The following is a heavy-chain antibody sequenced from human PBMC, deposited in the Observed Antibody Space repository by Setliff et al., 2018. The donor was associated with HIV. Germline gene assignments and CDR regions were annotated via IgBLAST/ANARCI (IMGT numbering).Heavy chain of an antibody. CDR3: ARGISCWYAPLGY. D-gene: IGHD6-19*01. CDR1: GFTVDEYG. V-gene: IGHV3-20*04. CDR2: INWNGGST. Sequence: GESLRLSCAASGFTVDEYGMSWVRQAPGKGLAWVSGINWNGGSTGYADSVKGRFTTSRDNAKNSLYLQMNSLRAEDTALYYCARGISCWYAPLGYWGQGTLVTVSS. J-gene: IGHJ4*02.